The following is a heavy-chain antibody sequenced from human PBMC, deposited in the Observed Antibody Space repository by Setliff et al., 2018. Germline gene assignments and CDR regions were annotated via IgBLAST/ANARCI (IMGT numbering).Heavy chain of an antibody. CDR2: IKSKTDGGTT. Sequence: GGSLRLSCAASGFTFSNAWMSWVRQAPGKGLEWVGRIKSKTDGGTTDYAAPVKGRFTISRDDSKNTLYLQMNSLKTEDTAVYYCAKSTRGSLYAFDIWGQGTMVTVSS. D-gene: IGHD3-10*01. CDR1: GFTFSNAW. J-gene: IGHJ3*02. V-gene: IGHV3-15*01. CDR3: AKSTRGSLYAFDI.